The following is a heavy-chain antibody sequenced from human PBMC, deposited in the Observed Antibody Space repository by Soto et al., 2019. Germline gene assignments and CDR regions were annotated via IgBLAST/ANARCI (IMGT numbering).Heavy chain of an antibody. CDR3: ARVERGTATTVVDAFDI. D-gene: IGHD1-1*01. J-gene: IGHJ3*02. CDR1: GGFVTSGSYY. CDR2: MSHSGGT. Sequence: QVQLQQWGAGLLKPSETLSLTCAVYGGFVTSGSYYWSWIRQPPGKGLEWIGEMSHSGGTHFNPSLKSRVSMSVDTSKNQFTLKMSSVTDENTALYYCARVERGTATTVVDAFDIWGPGTMVTVSS. V-gene: IGHV4-34*01.